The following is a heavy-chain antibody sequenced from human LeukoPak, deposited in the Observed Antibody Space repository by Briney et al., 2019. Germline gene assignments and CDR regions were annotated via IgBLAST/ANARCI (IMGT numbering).Heavy chain of an antibody. J-gene: IGHJ6*02. CDR2: IRSKANSYAT. Sequence: GGSLRLSCAASGFTFSGSAMHWVRQASGKGLEWVGRIRSKANSYATAYAASVKGRFTISGDDSKNTAYLQMNSLKTGDTAVYYCTSPRIAAAGIDYYYYGMDVWGQGTTVTVSS. CDR3: TSPRIAAAGIDYYYYGMDV. V-gene: IGHV3-73*01. CDR1: GFTFSGSA. D-gene: IGHD6-13*01.